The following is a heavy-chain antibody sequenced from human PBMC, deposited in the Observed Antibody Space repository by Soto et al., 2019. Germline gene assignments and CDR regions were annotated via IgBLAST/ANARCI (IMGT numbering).Heavy chain of an antibody. D-gene: IGHD3-10*01. CDR2: KKPNSGNT. V-gene: IGHV1-8*01. J-gene: IGHJ3*01. Sequence: ASVKVSCKASGYRFTSSDIHWVRQATGQGLEWMGWKKPNSGNTGYADKFQGRVTLTRNASISTDYMELRSLRSDDTAVYYCATGDGSSHGGFDVWGQGTMVTV. CDR1: GYRFTSSD. CDR3: ATGDGSSHGGFDV.